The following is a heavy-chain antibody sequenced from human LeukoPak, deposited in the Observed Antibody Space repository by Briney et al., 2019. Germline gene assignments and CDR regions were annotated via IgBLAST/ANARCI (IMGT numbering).Heavy chain of an antibody. Sequence: PSETLSLTCAVYGGSFSGYYWSWIRQPPGKGLEWIGEINHSGSTNYNPSLKSRVTISVDTSKNQFSLKLSSVTAADTAVYYCARLGYCSGGSCYRRYYFDYWGQGTLVTVSS. V-gene: IGHV4-34*01. J-gene: IGHJ4*02. D-gene: IGHD2-15*01. CDR1: GGSFSGYY. CDR2: INHSGST. CDR3: ARLGYCSGGSCYRRYYFDY.